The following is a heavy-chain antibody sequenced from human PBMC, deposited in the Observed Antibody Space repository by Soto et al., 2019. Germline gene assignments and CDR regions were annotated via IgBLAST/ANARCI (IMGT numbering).Heavy chain of an antibody. Sequence: SETLSLTCTVSGGSISSYYRSWIRQPPGKGLEWIGYIYYSGSTNYNPSLKSRVTISVDTSKNQFSLKLSSVTAADTAVYYCARAAYSGSYCDYWGQGTLVTVSS. D-gene: IGHD1-26*01. V-gene: IGHV4-59*01. CDR3: ARAAYSGSYCDY. CDR2: IYYSGST. J-gene: IGHJ4*02. CDR1: GGSISSYY.